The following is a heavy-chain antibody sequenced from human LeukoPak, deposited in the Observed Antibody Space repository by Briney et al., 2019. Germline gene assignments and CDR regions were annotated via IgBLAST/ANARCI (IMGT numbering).Heavy chain of an antibody. V-gene: IGHV4-34*01. CDR2: INHSGST. D-gene: IGHD3-16*02. Sequence: PSETLSLTCAVYGGSFSGYYWSWIRQPPGKGLEWIGEINHSGSTNYNPSLKSRVTISVDTSKNQFSLKLSSVTAADTAVCYCARGVYYDYVWGSYRPYYFDYWGQGTLVTVSS. CDR3: ARGVYYDYVWGSYRPYYFDY. CDR1: GGSFSGYY. J-gene: IGHJ4*02.